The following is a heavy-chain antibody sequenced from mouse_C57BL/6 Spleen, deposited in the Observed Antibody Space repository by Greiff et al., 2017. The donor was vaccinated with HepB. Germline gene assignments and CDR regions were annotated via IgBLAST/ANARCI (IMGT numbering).Heavy chain of an antibody. CDR1: GYTFTSYW. CDR3: ARKEGYYYGTMDY. J-gene: IGHJ4*01. D-gene: IGHD1-1*01. Sequence: QVQLQQPGAELVRPGSSVKLSCKASGYTFTSYWMHWVKQRPIQGLEWIGNIDPSDSETHYNQKFKDKATLTVDKSSSTAYMQLSSLTSEDSAVYYCARKEGYYYGTMDYWGQGTSVTVSS. CDR2: IDPSDSET. V-gene: IGHV1-52*01.